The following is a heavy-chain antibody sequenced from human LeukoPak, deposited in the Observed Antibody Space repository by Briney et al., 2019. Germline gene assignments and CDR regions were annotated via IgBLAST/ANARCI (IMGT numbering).Heavy chain of an antibody. CDR3: ARRIPFDY. Sequence: PGGSLRLSCAASGFTFSSYVMNWARQAPGKGLEWVSVIYSGGSTYYADSVKGRFTISRDNSKNTLYLQMNSLRAEDTAVYYCARRIPFDYWGQGTLVTVSS. D-gene: IGHD2-15*01. CDR2: IYSGGST. J-gene: IGHJ4*02. CDR1: GFTFSSYV. V-gene: IGHV3-53*01.